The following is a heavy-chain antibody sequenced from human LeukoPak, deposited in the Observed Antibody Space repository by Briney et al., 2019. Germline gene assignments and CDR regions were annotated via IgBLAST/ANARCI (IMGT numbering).Heavy chain of an antibody. CDR3: VKGPRRYSGRYDS. D-gene: IGHD5-12*01. J-gene: IGHJ4*02. V-gene: IGHV3-23*01. CDR2: ITGAGGGT. Sequence: GGSLRLSCAASGFFFGSYVMAWVRQAPGKGLEWVADITGAGGGTNYADSVKGRFTISRDNSENSVYLQMNSLRVEDTAMYYCVKGPRRYSGRYDSWGQGTLVTVPP. CDR1: GFFFGSYV.